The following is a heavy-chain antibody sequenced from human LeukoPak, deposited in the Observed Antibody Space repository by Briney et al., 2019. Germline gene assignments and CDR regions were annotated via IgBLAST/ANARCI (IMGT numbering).Heavy chain of an antibody. CDR3: ARGIAVADTGFFDY. D-gene: IGHD6-19*01. Sequence: GGSLRLSCAASGFTVSSNYMTWVRQAPGKGLEWVSVIYSGGSTYCADSVKGRFTISRDNSKSTLYLQMNSLRGEDTAVYYCARGIAVADTGFFDYWGQGTLVTVSS. J-gene: IGHJ4*02. V-gene: IGHV3-66*01. CDR1: GFTVSSNY. CDR2: IYSGGST.